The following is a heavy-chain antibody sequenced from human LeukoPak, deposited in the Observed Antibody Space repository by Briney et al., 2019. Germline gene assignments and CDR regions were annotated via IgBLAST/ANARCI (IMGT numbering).Heavy chain of an antibody. CDR2: IYYSVTT. CDR3: ARPTYNHGTDY. J-gene: IGHJ4*02. V-gene: IGHV4-39*01. Sequence: ASETLSLTCTVSSGSISSSYYWGWMRQPPGEGLEWIGTIYYSVTTYYNPSLKSRVTISVDTSKNQFSLKLSSVTAADTAVYYCARPTYNHGTDYWGQGTLVTVSS. D-gene: IGHD5-18*01. CDR1: SGSISSSYY.